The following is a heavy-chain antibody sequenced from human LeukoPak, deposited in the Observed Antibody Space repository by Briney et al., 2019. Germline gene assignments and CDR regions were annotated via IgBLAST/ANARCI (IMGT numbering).Heavy chain of an antibody. CDR2: ISGSGGTT. Sequence: VGSLRLSCAASGFTFSSYAMSWVRQAPGKGLEWVSAISGSGGTTYYADSVKGRFTISRDNSKNTLYLQMNSLRAEDTAVYYCAKDGYDYYYYYMDVWGRGTAVTVPS. CDR3: AKDGYDYYYYYMDV. J-gene: IGHJ6*03. D-gene: IGHD1-1*01. CDR1: GFTFSSYA. V-gene: IGHV3-23*01.